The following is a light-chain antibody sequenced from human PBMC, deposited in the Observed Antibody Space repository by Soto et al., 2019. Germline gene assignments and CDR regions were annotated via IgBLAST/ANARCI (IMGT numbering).Light chain of an antibody. CDR1: SSDLGSHGY. J-gene: IGLJ2*01. CDR3: SSYSSGATLLI. CDR2: EVT. Sequence: QSALTQPASVSGSPGQSITMSCTGISSDLGSHGYVSWYQQYPGKAPKLIIYEVTNRPSGVSDRFSGSKSGNMASLTISGLQPEDEADYYCSSYSSGATLLIFGGGTKLTVL. V-gene: IGLV2-14*01.